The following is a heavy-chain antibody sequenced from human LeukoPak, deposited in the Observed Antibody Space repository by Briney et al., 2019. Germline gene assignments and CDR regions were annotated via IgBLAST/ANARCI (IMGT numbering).Heavy chain of an antibody. D-gene: IGHD3-16*01. CDR3: ARESRSSAYKVPRGY. J-gene: IGHJ4*02. V-gene: IGHV3-30*02. Sequence: GGSLRLSCAASGFTFSNYGVHWVRQAPGKGLEWVAYIPHDGSNKYYADSVKGRFTISRDNAKNTLYLQMNSLSAEDTAVYYCARESRSSAYKVPRGYGAQGTLVTVSS. CDR2: IPHDGSNK. CDR1: GFTFSNYG.